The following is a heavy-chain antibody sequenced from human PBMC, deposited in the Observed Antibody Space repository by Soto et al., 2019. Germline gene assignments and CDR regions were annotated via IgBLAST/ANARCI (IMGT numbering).Heavy chain of an antibody. CDR2: ISGSGGKT. CDR1: GFSFSTYP. J-gene: IGHJ6*02. D-gene: IGHD4-17*01. CDR3: AKILSTVTTYYYGIDV. V-gene: IGHV3-23*01. Sequence: PGGSLRLSCAASGFSFSTYPMVWVRQAPGKRLEAVSSISGSGGKTYYKDSVKGRFTISRDNSKNTVDLQMNSLRPEDTAVYYCAKILSTVTTYYYGIDVWGQGTTVTVSS.